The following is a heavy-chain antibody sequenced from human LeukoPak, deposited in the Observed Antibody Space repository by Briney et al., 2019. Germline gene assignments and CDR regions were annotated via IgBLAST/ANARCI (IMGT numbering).Heavy chain of an antibody. CDR3: AYYDSSGYYYGRLRY. CDR1: AFTFSSHA. CDR2: ISADGGST. D-gene: IGHD3-22*01. Sequence: GGSLRLSCAASAFTFSSHAMSWVRQAPGKGLEWVSAISADGGSTDYADSVKGRFTISRDNSKSTLYLHMNSLRAEDTAVYFCAYYDSSGYYYGRLRYWGQGTPVTVSP. J-gene: IGHJ4*02. V-gene: IGHV3-23*01.